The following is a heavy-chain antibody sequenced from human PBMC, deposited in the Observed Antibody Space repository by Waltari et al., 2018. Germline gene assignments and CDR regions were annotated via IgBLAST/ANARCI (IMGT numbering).Heavy chain of an antibody. V-gene: IGHV4-59*01. CDR3: ARGIVVVPAASPGRDV. D-gene: IGHD2-2*01. Sequence: QVQLQESGPGLVKPSETLSLTCTVSGGSISSYYWSWIRQPPGTGLEWIGYIYYSGSTNYNPTLKSRVTISVDTSKNQFSPKLSSVTAADTAVYYCARGIVVVPAASPGRDVWGQGTTVTVSS. CDR1: GGSISSYY. J-gene: IGHJ6*02. CDR2: IYYSGST.